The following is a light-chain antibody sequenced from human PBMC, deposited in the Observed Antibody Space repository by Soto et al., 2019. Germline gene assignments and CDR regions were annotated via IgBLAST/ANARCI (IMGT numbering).Light chain of an antibody. Sequence: EIVLTQSPATLSSFPGDRVTLSCRASQYINTRLAWYQHRPGQAPRLLIYQTSIRAAGIPARFSASGSGTDFTLTISRLEPEDFAVYYCQEGTYWPAFGGGTKVDIK. CDR3: QEGTYWPA. CDR2: QTS. V-gene: IGKV3-11*01. J-gene: IGKJ4*01. CDR1: QYINTR.